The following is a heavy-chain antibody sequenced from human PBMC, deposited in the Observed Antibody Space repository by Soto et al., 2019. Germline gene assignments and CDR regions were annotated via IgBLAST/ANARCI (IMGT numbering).Heavy chain of an antibody. V-gene: IGHV4-31*03. J-gene: IGHJ4*02. CDR3: ARSSVTTFEFDY. Sequence: SLTCTVSGGSISSGGYYWSWIRQHPGKGLEWIGYIYYSGSTYYNPSLKSRVTISVDTSKNQFSLKLSSVTAADTAVYYCARSSVTTFEFDYWGQGTLVTVSS. D-gene: IGHD4-17*01. CDR2: IYYSGST. CDR1: GGSISSGGYY.